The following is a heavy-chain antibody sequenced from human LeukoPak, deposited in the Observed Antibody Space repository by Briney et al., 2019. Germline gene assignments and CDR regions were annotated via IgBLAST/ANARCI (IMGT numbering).Heavy chain of an antibody. V-gene: IGHV1-69*13. CDR3: ARDSFRSGWHYMDV. CDR2: IIPIFGTA. Sequence: ASVKVSCKASGGTFSSYAISWVRQAPGQGLEWMGGIIPIFGTANYAQKFQGRVTITADESTSTAYMELSSLRSEDTAVFYCARDSFRSGWHYMDVWGKGTTVTISS. CDR1: GGTFSSYA. J-gene: IGHJ6*03. D-gene: IGHD6-19*01.